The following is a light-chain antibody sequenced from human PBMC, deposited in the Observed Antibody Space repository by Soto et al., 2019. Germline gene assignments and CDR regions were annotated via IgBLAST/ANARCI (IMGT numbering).Light chain of an antibody. V-gene: IGLV1-40*01. CDR3: QSYDCSLSGYV. Sequence: VLTQPPSVSGAPGQRVTISCTGSSSDIGAGYDVHWYQQLPGTAPKLLIYGNSNRPSGVPDRFSGSKSGTSASLAITGLQAEDEADYSCQSYDCSLSGYVFGTGTKVTVL. CDR2: GNS. CDR1: SSDIGAGYD. J-gene: IGLJ1*01.